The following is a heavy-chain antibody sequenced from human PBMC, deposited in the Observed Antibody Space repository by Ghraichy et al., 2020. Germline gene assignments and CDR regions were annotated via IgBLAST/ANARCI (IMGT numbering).Heavy chain of an antibody. D-gene: IGHD3-22*01. Sequence: LSLTCAASGFTFSSYAMSWVRQAPGKGLEWVSAISGSGGSTYYADSVKGRFTISRDNSMNTLYLQMNSLRAEDTAVYYCAKDGGVYYDSSGYGYWGQGTLVTVSS. CDR1: GFTFSSYA. CDR2: ISGSGGST. CDR3: AKDGGVYYDSSGYGY. J-gene: IGHJ4*02. V-gene: IGHV3-23*01.